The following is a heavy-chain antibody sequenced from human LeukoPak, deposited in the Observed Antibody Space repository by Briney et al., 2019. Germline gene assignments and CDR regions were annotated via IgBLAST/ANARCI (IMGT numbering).Heavy chain of an antibody. V-gene: IGHV1-18*01. J-gene: IGHJ4*02. CDR2: ISAYNGNT. CDR3: ARVQWLGRPHEYYFDY. CDR1: GFTFTSSA. Sequence: GASVKVSCKASGFTFTSSAVQWVRQAPGQGLEWMGWISAYNGNTNYTQKLQGRVTMTTDTSTSTAYMELRSVRSDDTAVYYCARVQWLGRPHEYYFDYWGQRALVTVSS. D-gene: IGHD6-19*01.